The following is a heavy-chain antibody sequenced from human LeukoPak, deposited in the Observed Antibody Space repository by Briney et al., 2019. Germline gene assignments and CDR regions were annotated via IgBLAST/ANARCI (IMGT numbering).Heavy chain of an antibody. CDR1: GFIFSSYA. D-gene: IGHD3-3*01. Sequence: PGGSLRLSCAASGFIFSSYAMNWVCQAPGKGLEWVSTISGSGGITDYADSVKGRFTISRDNSKNPVYLQMTSLRAEDTAVYYCAKDFHEFWSGPDAFDIWGQGTTVTVSS. V-gene: IGHV3-23*01. J-gene: IGHJ3*02. CDR2: ISGSGGIT. CDR3: AKDFHEFWSGPDAFDI.